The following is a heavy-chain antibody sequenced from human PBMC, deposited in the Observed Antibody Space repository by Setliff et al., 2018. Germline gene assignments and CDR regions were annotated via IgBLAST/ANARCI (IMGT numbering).Heavy chain of an antibody. Sequence: KPGGSLRLSCAASGFTFSSYSMNWVRQAPGKGLEWVSSISSSSSYIYYADSVKGRFTISRDNAKNSLYLQMNSLRAEDTAVYYCARDSGVHNFWSGYDSDAFDIWGQGTMVTVS. CDR1: GFTFSSYS. V-gene: IGHV3-21*01. D-gene: IGHD3-3*01. CDR2: ISSSSSYI. CDR3: ARDSGVHNFWSGYDSDAFDI. J-gene: IGHJ3*02.